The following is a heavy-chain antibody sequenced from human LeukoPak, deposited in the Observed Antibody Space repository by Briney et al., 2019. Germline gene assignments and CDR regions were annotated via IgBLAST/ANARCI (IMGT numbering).Heavy chain of an antibody. CDR2: IYSGGST. J-gene: IGHJ4*02. D-gene: IGHD5-18*01. V-gene: IGHV3-53*01. CDR1: GFTVSSNY. CDR3: AKELRGYSYGFDY. Sequence: GGSLRLSCAASGFTVSSNYMSWVRQAPGKGLEWVSVIYSGGSTYYADSVKGRFTISRDNSKNTLYLQMNSLRAEDTAVYYCAKELRGYSYGFDYWGQGTLVTVSS.